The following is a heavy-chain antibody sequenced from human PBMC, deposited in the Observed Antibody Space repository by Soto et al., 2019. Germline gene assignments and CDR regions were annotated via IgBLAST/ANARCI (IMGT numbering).Heavy chain of an antibody. J-gene: IGHJ6*02. CDR2: ITSSSSYI. CDR3: ARLRSKGGNSNWYENYYYGVDV. Sequence: EVQLVESGGGLVKSGGSLRLSCAASGFTFSSYNMIWVRQAPGKGLEWVSSITSSSSYIYYADSLKGRFTISRDNAKNSLYLQMNSLRAEDAAVYYCARLRSKGGNSNWYENYYYGVDVWGQGTTVTVSS. D-gene: IGHD6-13*01. V-gene: IGHV3-21*02. CDR1: GFTFSSYN.